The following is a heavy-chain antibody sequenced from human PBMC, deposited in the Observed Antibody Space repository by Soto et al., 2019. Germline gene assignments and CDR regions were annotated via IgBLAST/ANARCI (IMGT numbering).Heavy chain of an antibody. CDR2: ISAYNGNT. Sequence: ASLKVSCKASGCTFTSYGISWVRQAPGQGLEWMGWISAYNGNTNYAQKLQGRVTMTTDTSTSTAYMELRSLRSDDTAVYYCAREIRVGYCSSTSCYEGYYYYYGMDVWGQGTTVTVSS. D-gene: IGHD2-2*01. J-gene: IGHJ6*02. V-gene: IGHV1-18*01. CDR3: AREIRVGYCSSTSCYEGYYYYYGMDV. CDR1: GCTFTSYG.